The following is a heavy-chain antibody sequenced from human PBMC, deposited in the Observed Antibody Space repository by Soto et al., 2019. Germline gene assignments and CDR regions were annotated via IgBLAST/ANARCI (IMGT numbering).Heavy chain of an antibody. D-gene: IGHD3-10*01. V-gene: IGHV4-4*02. J-gene: IGHJ5*02. CDR2: IYHSGST. CDR1: SGSISSSNW. CDR3: ARLPVPMVRGSGWFDP. Sequence: SETLSLTCAVSSGSISSSNWWSWVRQPPGKGLEWIGEIYHSGSTNYNPSLKSRVTISVDKSKNQFSLKLSSVTAADTAVYYCARLPVPMVRGSGWFDPWGQGTLVTVSS.